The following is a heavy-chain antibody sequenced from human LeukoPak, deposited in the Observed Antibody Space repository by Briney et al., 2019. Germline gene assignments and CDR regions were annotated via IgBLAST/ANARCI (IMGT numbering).Heavy chain of an antibody. Sequence: GGSLRLSCAASVFTFSSYWMSWVRQAPGKGLEWVANIKQEGSEKYYVDSVKGRFTISRENAKNSLYLQMNSLRAEDTAVYYCARVYCSSTSCSEGAFDIWGQGTMVTVSS. CDR2: IKQEGSEK. D-gene: IGHD2-2*01. CDR1: VFTFSSYW. J-gene: IGHJ3*02. CDR3: ARVYCSSTSCSEGAFDI. V-gene: IGHV3-7*01.